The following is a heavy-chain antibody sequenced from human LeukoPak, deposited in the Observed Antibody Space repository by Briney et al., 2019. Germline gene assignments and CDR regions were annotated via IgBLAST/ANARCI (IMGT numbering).Heavy chain of an antibody. D-gene: IGHD3-10*01. CDR3: ERDAALLWFGESEDAFDI. Sequence: SSVKVSCKASGYTFTSYGISWVRQAPAQELEWMGCISSYNGNTNYAQKLQGRVTMTTDTSTSTAYMELRSLRSDETAVYYCERDAALLWFGESEDAFDIWGQGTMVTVSS. CDR1: GYTFTSYG. J-gene: IGHJ3*02. CDR2: ISSYNGNT. V-gene: IGHV1-18*01.